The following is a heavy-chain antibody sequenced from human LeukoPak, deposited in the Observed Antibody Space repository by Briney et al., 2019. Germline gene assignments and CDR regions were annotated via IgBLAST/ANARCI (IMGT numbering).Heavy chain of an antibody. V-gene: IGHV4-4*07. Sequence: SETLSLTCTVSGGSISSYYWSWIRQPAGKGLEWIGRIYTSGSTNYNPSLKSRVTMSVDTSKNQFSLKLSSVTAADTAVYYCARACSGCITMVRGPTFVFDYWGQGTLVTVSS. J-gene: IGHJ4*02. CDR2: IYTSGST. CDR3: ARACSGCITMVRGPTFVFDY. CDR1: GGSISSYY. D-gene: IGHD3-10*01.